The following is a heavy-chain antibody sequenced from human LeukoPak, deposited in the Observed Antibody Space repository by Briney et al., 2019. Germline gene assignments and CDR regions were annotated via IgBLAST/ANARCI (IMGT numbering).Heavy chain of an antibody. CDR2: ISYDGSNK. CDR3: AKDWDSGSYYFDY. J-gene: IGHJ4*02. Sequence: GGSLRLSCAASGFTFSSYGMHRVRQAPGKGLEWVAVISYDGSNKYYADSVKGRFTISRDNSKNTLYLQMNSLRAEDTAVYYCAKDWDSGSYYFDYWGQGTLVTVSS. CDR1: GFTFSSYG. V-gene: IGHV3-30*18. D-gene: IGHD1-26*01.